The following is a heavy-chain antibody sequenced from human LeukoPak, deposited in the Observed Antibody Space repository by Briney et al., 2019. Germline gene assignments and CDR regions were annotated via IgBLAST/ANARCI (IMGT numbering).Heavy chain of an antibody. D-gene: IGHD3-22*01. CDR3: AKLEGTYYYDSSGYYSQDY. J-gene: IGHJ4*02. V-gene: IGHV3-23*01. Sequence: GGSLRLSCAASGFIFSSYAMSWVRQAPGKGLEWVSTISGSGGSTYYADSVKGRFTISRDNSKNTLYLQMNSLRAEDTAVYYCAKLEGTYYYDSSGYYSQDYWGQGTLVTVSS. CDR2: ISGSGGST. CDR1: GFIFSSYA.